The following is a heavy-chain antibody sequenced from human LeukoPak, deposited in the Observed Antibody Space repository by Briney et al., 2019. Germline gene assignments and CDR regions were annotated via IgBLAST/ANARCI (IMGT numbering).Heavy chain of an antibody. J-gene: IGHJ3*02. CDR3: ANYDGVERDAFDI. CDR1: GVSISSYY. V-gene: IGHV4-4*07. D-gene: IGHD1-1*01. CDR2: IYTSGST. Sequence: SETLSLTCTVSGVSISSYYWSRIRQPAGKGLEWIGRIYTSGSTNYNPSLKSRVTMSVDTSKNQFSLKLSSVTAADTAVYYCANYDGVERDAFDIWGQGTMVTVSS.